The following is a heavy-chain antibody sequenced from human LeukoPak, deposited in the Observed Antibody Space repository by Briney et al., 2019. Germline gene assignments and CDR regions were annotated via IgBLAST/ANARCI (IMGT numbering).Heavy chain of an antibody. CDR2: ISGSGGDT. Sequence: GGSLRLSCAASGFTFNSYAMNWVRQAPGKGLEWVSGISGSGGDTYYPDSVKGRFTISRDNSKNTLFLQLNSLRAEDTAVYYCAKVRYVGYYFDSWGQGALVTVSS. CDR3: AKVRYVGYYFDS. J-gene: IGHJ4*02. CDR1: GFTFNSYA. V-gene: IGHV3-23*01. D-gene: IGHD3-9*01.